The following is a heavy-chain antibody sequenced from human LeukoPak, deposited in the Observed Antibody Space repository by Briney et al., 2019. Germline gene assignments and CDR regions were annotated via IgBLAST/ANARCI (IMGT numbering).Heavy chain of an antibody. CDR3: ARGDLSLILGY. Sequence: KPSETLSLTCTVSGYSISSGYDWGWIRQPPGKGLEWIGSIYYRRTTYYNPSLKSRVTISVDTSKNQFSLKLSSVTAADTAVYYCARGDLSLILGYWGQGTLVTVSS. CDR2: IYYRRTT. J-gene: IGHJ4*02. V-gene: IGHV4-38-2*02. CDR1: GYSISSGYD. D-gene: IGHD3-16*01.